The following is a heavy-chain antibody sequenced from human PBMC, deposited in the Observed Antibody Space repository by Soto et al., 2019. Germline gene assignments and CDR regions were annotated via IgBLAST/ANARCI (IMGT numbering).Heavy chain of an antibody. Sequence: EVQLVESGGGLVKPGGSLRLSCAASGFTFNTYDMNWVRQAQGKGLEWVSSITTSSAYIYYADSLKGQNTTPSANAQNTLCLQLNSLGAEHTAVYYCVRSGTARLLRHSWFDTWGQGTMVTFSS. CDR1: GFTFNTYD. J-gene: IGHJ5*02. V-gene: IGHV3-21*01. D-gene: IGHD2-21*01. CDR2: ITTSSAYI. CDR3: VRSGTARLLRHSWFDT.